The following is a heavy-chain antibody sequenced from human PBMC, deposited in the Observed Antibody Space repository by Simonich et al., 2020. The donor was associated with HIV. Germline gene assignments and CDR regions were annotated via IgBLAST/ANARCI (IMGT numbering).Heavy chain of an antibody. J-gene: IGHJ3*02. V-gene: IGHV4-34*01. Sequence: QVQLQQWGAGLLKPSETLSLSCAVYGGSFNTYYWSWTRQPQGRGMEWIGEINHSGSTNYTPSLKNRVTISVDTSKNQFSLKLSSVTAADTAVYYCARGRYSSSSHDVFDSWGQGTMVTVSS. CDR2: INHSGST. CDR1: GGSFNTYY. CDR3: ARGRYSSSSHDVFDS. D-gene: IGHD6-13*01.